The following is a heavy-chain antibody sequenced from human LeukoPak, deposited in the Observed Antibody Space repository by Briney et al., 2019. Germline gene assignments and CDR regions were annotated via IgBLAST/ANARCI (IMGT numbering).Heavy chain of an antibody. CDR3: ARATTTAITTSVRRANYYYGMDV. CDR1: SGFFCGFY. CDR2: INHSGST. Sequence: SETLSLTCAVCSGFFCGFYWMWLRQPPGKGLEWIGEINHSGSTNYHPSLKSRVTISVDTPKNQSSLKLSSVTAADTAVYYCARATTTAITTSVRRANYYYGMDVWGKGTTVTVSS. D-gene: IGHD5-18*01. J-gene: IGHJ6*04. V-gene: IGHV4-34*01.